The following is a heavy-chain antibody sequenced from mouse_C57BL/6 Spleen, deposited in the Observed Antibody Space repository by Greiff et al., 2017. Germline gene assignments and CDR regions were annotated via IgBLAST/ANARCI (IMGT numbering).Heavy chain of an antibody. CDR3: ARSLTTGGAHYFDY. D-gene: IGHD1-1*01. Sequence: EVKLVESGGGLVQPGGSLSLSCAASGFTFTDYYMSWVRQPPGKALEWLGFIRNKANGYTTEYSASVKGRFTISRDNAQSILYLQMNALRAEDSATYYCARSLTTGGAHYFDYWGQGTTLTVSS. CDR2: IRNKANGYTT. J-gene: IGHJ2*01. V-gene: IGHV7-3*01. CDR1: GFTFTDYY.